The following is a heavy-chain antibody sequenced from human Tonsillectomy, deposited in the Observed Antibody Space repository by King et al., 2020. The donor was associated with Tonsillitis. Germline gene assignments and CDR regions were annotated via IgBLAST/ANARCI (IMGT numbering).Heavy chain of an antibody. V-gene: IGHV1-69*01. Sequence: LQLVQSGAEVKKPGSSVKVSCKASGGTFSTFAISWVRQAPGQELEWMGGIIPIFGTTTYPQKFQGRVTITADESTNTAYMDLVSLTSDDTAVYYCAKYSSGWSRGGFDYWGQGTLVTVSS. CDR3: AKYSSGWSRGGFDY. D-gene: IGHD6-19*01. J-gene: IGHJ4*02. CDR1: GGTFSTFA. CDR2: IIPIFGTT.